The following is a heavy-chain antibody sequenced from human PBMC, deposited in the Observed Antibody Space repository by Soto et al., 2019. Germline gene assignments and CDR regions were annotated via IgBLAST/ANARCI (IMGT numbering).Heavy chain of an antibody. Sequence: QVQLVQSGAEEKKPGASVKVSCKASGCTFTNYVIHWVREAPGQSLEWMGWIYVGNGNTQYSQKFQGRVTITRDTSASTVYMELSSLRSEDTAVYYCTREDYWGQGTLVTVSS. CDR3: TREDY. V-gene: IGHV1-3*05. CDR2: IYVGNGNT. J-gene: IGHJ4*02. CDR1: GCTFTNYV.